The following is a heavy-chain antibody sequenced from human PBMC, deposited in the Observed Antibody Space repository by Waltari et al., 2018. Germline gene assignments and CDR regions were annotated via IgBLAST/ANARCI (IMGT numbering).Heavy chain of an antibody. CDR3: VKDRGLYSSSSGLDY. V-gene: IGHV3-9*01. CDR2: ISWKSGST. D-gene: IGHD6-6*01. Sequence: EVQLVESGGGLVQPGRSLRLSCAASGFSFAAYAMHWVRQAPGKGLGWVSGISWKSGSTAYADSVEGRFTISRDNAKNSLYRQMHSLRPEDTALYYCVKDRGLYSSSSGLDYWGQGTLVTVSS. CDR1: GFSFAAYA. J-gene: IGHJ4*02.